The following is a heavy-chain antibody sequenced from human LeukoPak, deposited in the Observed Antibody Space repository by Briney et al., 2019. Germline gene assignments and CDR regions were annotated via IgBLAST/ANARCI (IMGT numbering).Heavy chain of an antibody. Sequence: ASVKVSCKASGYTFTGYYMHWVRQAPGQGLEWMGWINPNSGGTNYAQKFQGWVTMTRDTSISTAYMELSRLRSDDTAVYYCARGGLAEAGTFDYWGQGTLVTVSS. D-gene: IGHD6-13*01. CDR3: ARGGLAEAGTFDY. J-gene: IGHJ4*02. CDR2: INPNSGGT. V-gene: IGHV1-2*04. CDR1: GYTFTGYY.